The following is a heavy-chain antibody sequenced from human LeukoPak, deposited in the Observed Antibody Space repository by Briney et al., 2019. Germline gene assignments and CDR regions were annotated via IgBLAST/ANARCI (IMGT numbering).Heavy chain of an antibody. D-gene: IGHD6-19*01. V-gene: IGHV4-34*01. CDR3: ARELYSSGWSPNWFDP. J-gene: IGHJ5*02. CDR2: INHSGST. Sequence: SETLSLTCAVYGGSFSGYYWSWIRQPPGKGLEWIGEINHSGSTNYNPSLKSRVTISVDTSKNQFSLKLSSVTAAGTAVYYCARELYSSGWSPNWFDPWGQGTLVTVSS. CDR1: GGSFSGYY.